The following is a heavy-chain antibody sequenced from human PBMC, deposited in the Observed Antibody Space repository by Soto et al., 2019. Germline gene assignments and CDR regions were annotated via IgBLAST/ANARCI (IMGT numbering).Heavy chain of an antibody. Sequence: PSETLSLTCTVSGGSISNYYWSWIRQPPGKGLEWIGYIYYSGSTNYNPSLKSRVTISVDTSKNQFSLKLSSVTTADTAVYYCARGYVDTAMITPWLGFPLDYWGQGTLVTVSS. CDR3: ARGYVDTAMITPWLGFPLDY. D-gene: IGHD5-18*01. CDR2: IYYSGST. CDR1: GGSISNYY. V-gene: IGHV4-59*01. J-gene: IGHJ4*02.